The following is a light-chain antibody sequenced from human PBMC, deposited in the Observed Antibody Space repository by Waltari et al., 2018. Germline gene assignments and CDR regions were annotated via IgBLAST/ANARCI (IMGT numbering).Light chain of an antibody. V-gene: IGKV2-29*02. Sequence: DIVMTQTPLSLSVTPGQPASISCKFSESLLFSNGKTYMYWSLQRPGQSPQLLIYEVSSRLSGVPDRFSGSGSGTDFTLKISRVEAEDVGIYYCMQGIHLPLTFGGGTKVEIK. CDR3: MQGIHLPLT. J-gene: IGKJ4*01. CDR2: EVS. CDR1: ESLLFSNGKTY.